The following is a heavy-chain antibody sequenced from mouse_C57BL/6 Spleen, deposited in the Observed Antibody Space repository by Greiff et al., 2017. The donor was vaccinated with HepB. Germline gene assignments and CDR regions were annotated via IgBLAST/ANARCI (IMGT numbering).Heavy chain of an antibody. V-gene: IGHV1-26*01. CDR1: GYTFTDYY. J-gene: IGHJ1*03. Sequence: EVQLQQSGPELVKPGASVKISCKASGYTFTDYYMNWVKQSHGKSLEWIGDINPNNGGTSYNQKFKGKATLTVDKSSSTAYMELRSLTSEDSAVYYCAYYGSSSWYFDVWGTGTTVTVSS. CDR2: INPNNGGT. CDR3: AYYGSSSWYFDV. D-gene: IGHD1-1*01.